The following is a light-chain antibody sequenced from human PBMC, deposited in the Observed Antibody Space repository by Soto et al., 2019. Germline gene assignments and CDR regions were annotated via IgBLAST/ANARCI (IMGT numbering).Light chain of an antibody. J-gene: IGKJ5*01. Sequence: EIVLTQSPGTLSLSPGGRATLSCRASQSVSRRLAWYQHRPGQSPRLLISGASMRASGVPVRFSGSGSGTDFTLTISRLEPEDFAVYYCQHYGETPITSGLGTRLEIK. CDR3: QHYGETPIT. CDR1: QSVSRR. V-gene: IGKV3-20*01. CDR2: GAS.